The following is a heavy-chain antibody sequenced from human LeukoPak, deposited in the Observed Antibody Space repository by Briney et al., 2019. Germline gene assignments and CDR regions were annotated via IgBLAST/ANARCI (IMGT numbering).Heavy chain of an antibody. V-gene: IGHV1-69*02. CDR2: IIPILGIV. Sequence: GASVKVSCKASGGTFSSYPISWVRQAPGQGLEWMGRIIPILGIVNYAQKFQGRVTISTDTSASTAYMELSSLRSEDTAVYYCATGGRLLYHDYWGQGALVTVSS. J-gene: IGHJ4*02. D-gene: IGHD2-15*01. CDR3: ATGGRLLYHDY. CDR1: GGTFSSYP.